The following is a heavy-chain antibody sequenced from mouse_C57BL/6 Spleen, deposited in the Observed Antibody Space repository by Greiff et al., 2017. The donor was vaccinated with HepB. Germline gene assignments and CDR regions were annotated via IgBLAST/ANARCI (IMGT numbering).Heavy chain of an antibody. CDR2: INPGSGGT. D-gene: IGHD1-1*01. Sequence: QVQLQQSGAELVRPGTSVKVSCKASGYAFTNYLIEWVKQRPGQGLEWIGVINPGSGGTNYNEKFKGKATLTADKSSSTAYMQLSSLTSEDSAVYFCARWGITTVVAMDYWGQGTSVTVSS. V-gene: IGHV1-54*01. CDR1: GYAFTNYL. CDR3: ARWGITTVVAMDY. J-gene: IGHJ4*01.